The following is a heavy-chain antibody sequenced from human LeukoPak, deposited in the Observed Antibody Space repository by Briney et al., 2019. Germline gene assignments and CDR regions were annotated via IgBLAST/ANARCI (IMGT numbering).Heavy chain of an antibody. Sequence: QPGGSLRLSCAASGFTVSSNYMSWVRQAPGKGLEWVSVIYSGGSTYYADSVKGRFTISRDNSKNTLYLQMNSLRAEDTAVYYCAREVVEMATTYPNDAFDIWGQGTMVTVSP. J-gene: IGHJ3*02. CDR2: IYSGGST. D-gene: IGHD5-24*01. CDR1: GFTVSSNY. V-gene: IGHV3-66*01. CDR3: AREVVEMATTYPNDAFDI.